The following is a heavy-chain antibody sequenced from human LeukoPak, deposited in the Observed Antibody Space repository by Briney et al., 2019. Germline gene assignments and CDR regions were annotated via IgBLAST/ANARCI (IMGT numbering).Heavy chain of an antibody. V-gene: IGHV4-39*07. CDR3: VRDWGYSSGFPSDY. J-gene: IGHJ4*02. D-gene: IGHD5-18*01. CDR1: GGSISSGNYY. CDR2: LYYSGST. Sequence: SETLSLTRSVSGGSISSGNYYWGWIRQPPGKGLEWIGSLYYSGSTYYNPSLKSRVTISIGTSKNQFSLNLSSVTAADTAVYYCVRDWGYSSGFPSDYWGQGTLVTVSS.